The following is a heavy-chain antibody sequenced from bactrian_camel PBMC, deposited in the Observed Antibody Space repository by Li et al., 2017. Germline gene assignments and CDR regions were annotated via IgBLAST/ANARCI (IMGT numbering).Heavy chain of an antibody. CDR1: GYTFSGRC. Sequence: VQLVESRGGLVQPGGSLRLSCSVSGYTFSGRCMAWFRQAPGKEREGVACLYTGDGVAYYADSMRGRFTISHDSAVNTVYLQMNSLKPEDTAVYYCAADPSRELWVGDPPYKYWGQGTQVTVS. CDR3: AADPSRELWVGDPPYKY. CDR2: LYTGDGVA. D-gene: IGHD5*01. J-gene: IGHJ4*01. V-gene: IGHV3S40*01.